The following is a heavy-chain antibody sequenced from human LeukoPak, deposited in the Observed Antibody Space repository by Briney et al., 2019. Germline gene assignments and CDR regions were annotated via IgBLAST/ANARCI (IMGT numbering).Heavy chain of an antibody. CDR3: ASILYYYDSSHY. D-gene: IGHD3-22*01. Sequence: GASVKVSCKASGYTFTGYYMHWVRQAPGQGLEWMGRISPNSGGTNYAQKFQGRVTMTRDTSISTAYMELSRLRSDDTAVYYCASILYYYDSSHYWGQGTLVTVSS. J-gene: IGHJ4*02. CDR2: ISPNSGGT. CDR1: GYTFTGYY. V-gene: IGHV1-2*06.